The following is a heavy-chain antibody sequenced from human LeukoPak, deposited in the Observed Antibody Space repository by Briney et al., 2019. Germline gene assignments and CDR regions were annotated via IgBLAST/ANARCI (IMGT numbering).Heavy chain of an antibody. CDR3: ARDYSAWVFDY. D-gene: IGHD3-10*01. CDR2: FSHSGST. V-gene: IGHV4-34*01. J-gene: IGHJ4*02. CDR1: GGSFSGYY. Sequence: SETLSLTCTVYGGSFSGYYWSWIRQPPGKGLEWIGDFSHSGSTHYNPSLKSRVTISVDTPKNQLSLKLSSVTAADTAVYYCARDYSAWVFDYWGQGTLVTVSS.